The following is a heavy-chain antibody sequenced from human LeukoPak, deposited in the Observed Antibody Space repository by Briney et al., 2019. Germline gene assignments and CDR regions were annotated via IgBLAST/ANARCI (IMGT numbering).Heavy chain of an antibody. V-gene: IGHV3-30*18. CDR2: ISYDGSNK. Sequence: GGSLRLSCAASGFTFSSYGMHWVRQAPGKGLEWVAVISYDGSNKYYADSVKGRFTISRDNSKNTLYLQMNSLRAEDTAVYYCAKDWDDILTGSADAFDIWGQGTMVTVSS. CDR3: AKDWDDILTGSADAFDI. J-gene: IGHJ3*02. D-gene: IGHD3-9*01. CDR1: GFTFSSYG.